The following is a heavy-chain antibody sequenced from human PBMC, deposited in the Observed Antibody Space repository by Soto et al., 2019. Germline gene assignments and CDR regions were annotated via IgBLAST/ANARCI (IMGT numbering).Heavy chain of an antibody. J-gene: IGHJ5*02. V-gene: IGHV1-18*01. D-gene: IGHD3-22*01. CDR3: ARVKGSGYNNSFHP. CDR2: ISSYNGNT. CDR1: GYTLTSYS. Sequence: VKLSCKASGYTLTSYSISWVRQAPGQELEWMGWISSYNGNTNYAQKLQGRVTMTTDTSTSTAYMELRSWRSYDTAVYYCARVKGSGYNNSFHPWGQGTLVTV.